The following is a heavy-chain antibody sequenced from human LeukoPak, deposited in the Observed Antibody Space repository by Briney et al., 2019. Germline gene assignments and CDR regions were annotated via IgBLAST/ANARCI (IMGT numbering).Heavy chain of an antibody. D-gene: IGHD3-22*01. CDR2: TYTGGNS. J-gene: IGHJ3*02. Sequence: GGSLRLSCAASGFTFSSTHMVWVRQAPGKGLEWVSVTYTGGNSYYAGSVQGRFIISRDISKNTLYLQMNSLRAEDSALYYCARGGRGSAAVVAPRSFDIWGQGTMVTVSS. CDR3: ARGGRGSAAVVAPRSFDI. V-gene: IGHV3-53*01. CDR1: GFTFSSTH.